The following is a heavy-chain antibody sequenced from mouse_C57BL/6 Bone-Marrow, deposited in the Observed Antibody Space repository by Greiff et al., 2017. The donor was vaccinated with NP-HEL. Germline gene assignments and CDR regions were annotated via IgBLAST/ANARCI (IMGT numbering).Heavy chain of an antibody. V-gene: IGHV1-82*01. J-gene: IGHJ1*03. Sequence: LVESGPELVKPGASVKISCKASGYAFSSSWMNWVKQRPGKGLEWIGRIYPGDGDTNYNGKFKGKATLTADKSSSTAYMQLSSLTSEDSAVYFCARGDTVVATRYFDVWGTGTTVTVSS. CDR1: GYAFSSSW. CDR2: IYPGDGDT. D-gene: IGHD1-1*01. CDR3: ARGDTVVATRYFDV.